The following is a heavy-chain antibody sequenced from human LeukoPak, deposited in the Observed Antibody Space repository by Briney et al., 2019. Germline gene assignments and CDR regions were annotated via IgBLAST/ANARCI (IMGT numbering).Heavy chain of an antibody. V-gene: IGHV4-39*01. Sequence: SETLSLTCTVSGGSISSNNYYWGWIRQPPGKGLEWIGTIYYSETTYYNPSLMSRVTMSVDKSQNQFSLKLSSVTAADTAVYYCARQGPGISATGFDPWGQGTLVTVSS. CDR2: IYYSETT. CDR3: ARQGPGISATGFDP. CDR1: GGSISSNNYY. D-gene: IGHD6-25*01. J-gene: IGHJ5*02.